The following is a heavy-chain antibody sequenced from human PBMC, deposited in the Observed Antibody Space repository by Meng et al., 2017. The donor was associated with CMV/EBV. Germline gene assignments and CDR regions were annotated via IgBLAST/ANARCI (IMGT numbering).Heavy chain of an antibody. J-gene: IGHJ4*02. CDR2: ISYDGSNK. CDR3: ARVLRQQLVPGYFDY. Sequence: GESLKISCAASGFTFSSYAMHWVRQAPGKGLEWVAVISYDGSNKYYADSVKGRFTISRDNSKNTLYLQMNSLRAEDTAVYYCARVLRQQLVPGYFDYWGQGTLVTVSS. CDR1: GFTFSSYA. D-gene: IGHD6-13*01. V-gene: IGHV3-30*04.